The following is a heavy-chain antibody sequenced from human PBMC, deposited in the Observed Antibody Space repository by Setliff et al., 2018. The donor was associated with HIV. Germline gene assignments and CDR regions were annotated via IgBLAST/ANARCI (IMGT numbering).Heavy chain of an antibody. CDR2: IKQDGSDM. Sequence: GGSLRLSCVASGLPFYNYWMTWLRRAPGRGLEWVANIKQDGSDMHYIESVKGRFTIFRDNAKNSVFLQMNSLRAEDTGVYYCATQTGFYNSHWYDYWGQGTLVTVSS. D-gene: IGHD6-13*01. CDR3: ATQTGFYNSHWYDY. V-gene: IGHV3-7*01. CDR1: GLPFYNYW. J-gene: IGHJ4*02.